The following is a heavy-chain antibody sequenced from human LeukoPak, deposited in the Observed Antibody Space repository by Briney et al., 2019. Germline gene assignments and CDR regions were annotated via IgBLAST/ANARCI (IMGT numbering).Heavy chain of an antibody. Sequence: PSETLSLTCAVSGYSISSGYYWGWIRQPPGKGLEWIGSIYHSGSTYHNPSLKSRVTIPVDTSKNQFSLKLSSVTAADTAVYYCARQPSTYYFDYWGQGTLVTVSS. V-gene: IGHV4-38-2*01. CDR2: IYHSGST. CDR1: GYSISSGYY. J-gene: IGHJ4*02. CDR3: ARQPSTYYFDY.